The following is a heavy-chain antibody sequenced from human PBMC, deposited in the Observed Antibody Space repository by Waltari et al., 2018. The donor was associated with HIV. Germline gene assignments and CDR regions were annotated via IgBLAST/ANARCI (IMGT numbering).Heavy chain of an antibody. CDR2: ISPGDSCT. CDR1: GSSFTSYW. Sequence: EVQLVQSGAEVKKPGESLKISCKGSGSSFTSYWIGWVRQMPGKGLEWRVVISPGDSCTRYSPYVQGQLSMSACESISTAYLQWSSLQASDTAMYYCARGYYYGSDKDWGLFDYWGQGTLVTVSS. CDR3: ARGYYYGSDKDWGLFDY. J-gene: IGHJ4*02. V-gene: IGHV5-51*01. D-gene: IGHD3-10*01.